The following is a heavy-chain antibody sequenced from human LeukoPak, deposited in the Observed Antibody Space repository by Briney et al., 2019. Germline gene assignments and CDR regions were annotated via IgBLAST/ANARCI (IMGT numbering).Heavy chain of an antibody. CDR2: ISHSGST. CDR1: GGSFSGYY. CDR3: ARKAGTYYYGSGSYFNFDY. Sequence: PSETLSLTCAVYGGSFSGYYLSWLRQPPGKGLEWMGEISHSGSTNYNPSLKSRVTISVDTSKNQFSLKLSSVTAAVTAVYYCARKAGTYYYGSGSYFNFDYWGQGTLLTVSS. J-gene: IGHJ4*02. V-gene: IGHV4-34*01. D-gene: IGHD3-10*01.